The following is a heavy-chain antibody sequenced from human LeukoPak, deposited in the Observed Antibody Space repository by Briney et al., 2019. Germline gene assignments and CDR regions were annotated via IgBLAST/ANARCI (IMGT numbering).Heavy chain of an antibody. J-gene: IGHJ4*02. Sequence: SDTLSLTCIVSGGSISSYYWSWIRQPPGKGLEWIGYIYYSGSTNYNPSLKSRVTISVDTSKNQFSLQLSSVTAADTAVYYCASLDSSGYYYFDYWGQGTLVTVSS. D-gene: IGHD3-22*01. CDR1: GGSISSYY. CDR2: IYYSGST. V-gene: IGHV4-59*08. CDR3: ASLDSSGYYYFDY.